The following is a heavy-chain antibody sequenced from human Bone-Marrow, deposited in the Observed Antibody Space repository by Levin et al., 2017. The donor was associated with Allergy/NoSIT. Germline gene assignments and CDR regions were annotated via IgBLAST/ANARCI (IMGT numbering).Heavy chain of an antibody. V-gene: IGHV3-30-3*01. CDR2: ISYDGSND. Sequence: GESLKISCAATGFTFSFYAIHWVRQAPGKGLEWVAVISYDGSNDHYTESVKGRFTISRDNSKNTLYLQMNSLRAEDTAVYYCVKVAVAAATWNGFDIWGQGTMVTVSS. CDR1: GFTFSFYA. J-gene: IGHJ3*02. D-gene: IGHD2-15*01. CDR3: VKVAVAAATWNGFDI.